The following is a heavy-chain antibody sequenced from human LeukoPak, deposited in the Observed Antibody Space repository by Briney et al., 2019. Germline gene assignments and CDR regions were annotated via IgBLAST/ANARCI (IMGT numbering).Heavy chain of an antibody. CDR1: GYTFTSYG. J-gene: IGHJ6*02. CDR2: ISAYNGNT. D-gene: IGHD5-18*01. V-gene: IGHV1-18*01. Sequence: ASVTVSCKASGYTFTSYGISWVRQAPGQGLEWMGWISAYNGNTNYAQKLQGRVTMTTDTSTSTAYMELRSLRSDDTAVYYCARDGYSYGSSVYYYYGMDVWGQGTTVTVSS. CDR3: ARDGYSYGSSVYYYYGMDV.